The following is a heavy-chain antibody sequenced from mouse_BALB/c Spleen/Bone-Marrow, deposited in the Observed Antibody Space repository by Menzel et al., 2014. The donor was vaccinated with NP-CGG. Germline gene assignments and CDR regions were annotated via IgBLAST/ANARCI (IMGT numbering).Heavy chain of an antibody. CDR1: GYAFSSYW. J-gene: IGHJ3*01. CDR2: IYPGDGDT. Sequence: QVQLQQSGAELVRPGSSVKISCKASGYAFSSYWMNWVWQRPGQGLEWIGQIYPGDGDTNYNGKFKGKATLTADRSSSTAYMQLSSLTSEDSAVYFCARTPWFAYWGQGTLVTVSA. V-gene: IGHV1-80*01. CDR3: ARTPWFAY.